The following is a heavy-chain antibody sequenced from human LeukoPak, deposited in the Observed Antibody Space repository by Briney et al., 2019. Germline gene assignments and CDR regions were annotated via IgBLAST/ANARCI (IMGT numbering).Heavy chain of an antibody. D-gene: IGHD2/OR15-2a*01. CDR2: IRYDGNNK. CDR1: GFIFSSHG. Sequence: GGSLRLSCAASGFIFSSHGMNWVRQAPGKGLEWVAFIRYDGNNKYYADSVKGRFTISRDNSKNTLYLQMNSLRAEDTAVYYCAKSHFNIWYFDYWGQGTLVTVSS. CDR3: AKSHFNIWYFDY. V-gene: IGHV3-30*02. J-gene: IGHJ4*02.